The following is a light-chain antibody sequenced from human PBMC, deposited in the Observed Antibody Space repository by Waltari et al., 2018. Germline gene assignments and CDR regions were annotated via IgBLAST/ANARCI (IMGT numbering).Light chain of an antibody. CDR2: KAS. CDR1: QSINMW. V-gene: IGKV1-5*03. J-gene: IGKJ2*01. Sequence: DTRLTQSPSTLSASVGDRVTMTCRASQSINMWLAWYQQKPGRAPTILLYKASILQSGVPSRFSGSGSGTEFTLTSAGLRPDDIGTYYCQQYDRYPETFGQGT. CDR3: QQYDRYPET.